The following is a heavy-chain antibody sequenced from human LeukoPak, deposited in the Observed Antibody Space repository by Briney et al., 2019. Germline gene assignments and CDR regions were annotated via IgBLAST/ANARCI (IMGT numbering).Heavy chain of an antibody. D-gene: IGHD3-22*01. J-gene: IGHJ4*02. CDR2: ISYAGSNK. V-gene: IGHV3-30*04. Sequence: PGGSLRLSCAASGFTFSSYAMHWVRQAPGKGLEWVAVISYAGSNKYYADSVKGRFTISRDNSKNTLYLQMNSLRAEDTAVYYCAKGGGYYSRNFDFDYWGQGTLVTVSS. CDR1: GFTFSSYA. CDR3: AKGGGYYSRNFDFDY.